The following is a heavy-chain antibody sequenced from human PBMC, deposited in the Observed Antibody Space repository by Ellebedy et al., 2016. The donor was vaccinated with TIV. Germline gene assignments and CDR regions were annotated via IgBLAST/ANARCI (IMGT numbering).Heavy chain of an antibody. V-gene: IGHV4-39*07. Sequence: SETLSLTXTVSGGSISSSSYYWGWIRQPPGKGLEWIGSIYYSGSTYYNPSLKSRVTISVDTSKNQFSLKLSSVTAADTAVYYCASGATYYYDSSGYSIDAFDIWGQGTMVTVSS. CDR3: ASGATYYYDSSGYSIDAFDI. CDR2: IYYSGST. CDR1: GGSISSSSYY. J-gene: IGHJ3*02. D-gene: IGHD3-22*01.